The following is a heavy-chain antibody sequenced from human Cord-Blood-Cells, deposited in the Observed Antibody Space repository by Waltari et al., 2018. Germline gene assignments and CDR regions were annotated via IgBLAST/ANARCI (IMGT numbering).Heavy chain of an antibody. CDR2: IYSGGST. D-gene: IGHD3-22*01. Sequence: VRLVEPGGCWIRPGGSMSSPGAPSGSTVSSTALSWARRAPGKGLEWVSVIYSGGSTYDADSVKGRFTISRDNSKNTLYLQMNSLRAEDTAVYYCARDDYDSSGTRVDYWGQGTLVTVSS. J-gene: IGHJ4*02. CDR3: ARDDYDSSGTRVDY. V-gene: IGHV3-53*01. CDR1: GSTVSSTA.